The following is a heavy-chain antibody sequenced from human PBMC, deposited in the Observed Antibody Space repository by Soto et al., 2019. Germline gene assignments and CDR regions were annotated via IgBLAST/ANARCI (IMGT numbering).Heavy chain of an antibody. J-gene: IGHJ4*02. Sequence: SETLSLTCAVSGGSISSGGYSWGWIRQPPGKGLDWIGYIYHSGSTYYNPSLKSRVTISVDRSKTQFSLKLSSVTAADTAVYYCARGDRDYYDSSGYYYDYFDYWGQGTLVTVSS. V-gene: IGHV4-30-2*01. CDR2: IYHSGST. CDR1: GGSISSGGYS. CDR3: ARGDRDYYDSSGYYYDYFDY. D-gene: IGHD3-22*01.